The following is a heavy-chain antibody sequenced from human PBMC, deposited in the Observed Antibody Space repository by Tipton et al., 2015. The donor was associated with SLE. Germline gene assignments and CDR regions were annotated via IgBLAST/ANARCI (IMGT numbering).Heavy chain of an antibody. D-gene: IGHD3-3*01. J-gene: IGHJ3*02. CDR1: GFNFGDYA. Sequence: SLRLSCTASGFNFGDYAMNWFRQAPGKGPEWVGFIRGTAYGGTTEYAASVKGRFTISRDDSKSVAYVEMNSLKTEDTGVYYCHRDWVPPAEWFDVIDIWGQVTMITVSS. CDR3: HRDWVPPAEWFDVIDI. V-gene: IGHV3-49*03. CDR2: IRGTAYGGTT.